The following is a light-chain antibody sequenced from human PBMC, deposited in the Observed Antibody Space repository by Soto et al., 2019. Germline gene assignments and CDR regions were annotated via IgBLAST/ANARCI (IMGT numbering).Light chain of an antibody. CDR3: QQYNSYST. Sequence: DIQMTQSPSILAASLGDRVTITCRASQSISSWLAWYQQKPGKAPKLLIYDASSLESGVPSRLSGSGSGTEFTLTISSLQPDDFATYYCQQYNSYSTFGQGTKVDIK. J-gene: IGKJ1*01. CDR2: DAS. V-gene: IGKV1-5*01. CDR1: QSISSW.